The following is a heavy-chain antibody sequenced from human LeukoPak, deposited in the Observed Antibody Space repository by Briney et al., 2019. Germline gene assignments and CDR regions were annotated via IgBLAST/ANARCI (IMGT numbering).Heavy chain of an antibody. V-gene: IGHV1-69*10. J-gene: IGHJ6*03. CDR2: IIPIFGIA. CDR3: ARGQLVGNYYYYYYMDV. CDR1: GGTFSSYS. D-gene: IGHD6-6*01. Sequence: SVKVSCKASGGTFSSYSINWVRQAPGQGLEWMGGIIPIFGIANYAQKFQGRVTIIADKSTSTAYMELSSLRSEDTAVYYCARGQLVGNYYYYYYMDVWGKGTTVTVSS.